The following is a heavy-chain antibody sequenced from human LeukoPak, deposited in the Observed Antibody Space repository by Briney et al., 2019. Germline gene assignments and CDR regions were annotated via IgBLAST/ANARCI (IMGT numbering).Heavy chain of an antibody. V-gene: IGHV3-33*01. Sequence: PGRSLRLSCAASGFTFSKYGMHWVRQAPGKGLECVAVIWHNGSNKYYADSVKGRFTTSRDNYKNTLYLQMNSLTAEDTAVYYCARDRGSNDPIDYWGQGTLVTVSS. CDR3: ARDRGSNDPIDY. CDR2: IWHNGSNK. CDR1: GFTFSKYG. D-gene: IGHD2-15*01. J-gene: IGHJ4*02.